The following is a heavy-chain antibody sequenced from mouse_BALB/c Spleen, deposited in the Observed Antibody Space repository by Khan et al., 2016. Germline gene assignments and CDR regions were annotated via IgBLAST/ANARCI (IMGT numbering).Heavy chain of an antibody. V-gene: IGHV1-4*01. CDR1: GYTFTSYT. CDR3: ARTHER. J-gene: IGHJ2*01. CDR2: INPSSGYT. Sequence: QVQLQQSGAELARPGASVKMSCKASGYTFTSYTMHWVKQRPGQGLEWIGYINPSSGYTKYNQKFKDKSTLTADKSASTAYVQVNSLTSEDAAVYYCARTHERWGLGTTLTVSS.